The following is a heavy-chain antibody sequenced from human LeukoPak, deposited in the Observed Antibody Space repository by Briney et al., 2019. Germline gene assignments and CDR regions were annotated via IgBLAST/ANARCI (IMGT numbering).Heavy chain of an antibody. CDR3: ARVVVALLTSFGPFDY. CDR2: ISYDGSHK. CDR1: GFIFSSYS. J-gene: IGHJ4*02. V-gene: IGHV3-30*04. Sequence: GRSLRLSCAASGFIFSSYSMHWVRQAPGKGLEWVALISYDGSHKYYADSVKGRFTISRDNSKNTLFLQMNSLRPEDTAVYYCARVVVALLTSFGPFDYWGQGTLVTVSS. D-gene: IGHD3-22*01.